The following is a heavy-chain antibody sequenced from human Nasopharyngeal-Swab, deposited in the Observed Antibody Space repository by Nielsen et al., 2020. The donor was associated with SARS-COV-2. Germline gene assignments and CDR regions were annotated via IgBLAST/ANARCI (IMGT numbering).Heavy chain of an antibody. CDR3: ARGSDHSNNWFDP. CDR2: FYYIGSI. CDR1: GDSVSSYS. D-gene: IGHD6-13*01. V-gene: IGHV4-59*02. J-gene: IGHJ5*02. Sequence: SETLSLTCTVSGDSVSSYSWGWIRQPPGKGLDWVGSFYYIGSIYYNPSLKSRVTISVDTSKNQVSMRVTSVTTADTAVYYCARGSDHSNNWFDPWGQGTLVTVSS.